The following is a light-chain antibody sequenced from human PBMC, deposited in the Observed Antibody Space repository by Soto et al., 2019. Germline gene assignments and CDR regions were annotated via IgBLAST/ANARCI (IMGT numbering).Light chain of an antibody. CDR2: KAS. CDR1: QSISSY. V-gene: IGKV1-5*03. Sequence: DIQMTQSPSILSASVGDRVTITCRASQSISSYLAWYQQKPGKAPKLLIYKASSLESGVPSRFSGSGSGTEFTLTISSLQPDDFATYYCQQYNTYSVTFGQVTKLEIK. CDR3: QQYNTYSVT. J-gene: IGKJ2*01.